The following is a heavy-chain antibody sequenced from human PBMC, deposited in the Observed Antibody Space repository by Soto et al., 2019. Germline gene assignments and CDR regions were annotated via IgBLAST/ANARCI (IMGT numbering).Heavy chain of an antibody. V-gene: IGHV4-59*01. CDR1: GGSFRRYY. D-gene: IGHD3-10*01. J-gene: IGHJ4*02. Sequence: QVQLQESGPGLVKPLETLSLTCAVSGGSFRRYYRAWIRQPPGKGLECIGYIYDSGSTNCDPSLQSRVTISVDTSKNQFSLKLSSVTAADTAVYYCARDRGYYGSGSYYRVFDYWGQGTLVTVSS. CDR2: IYDSGST. CDR3: ARDRGYYGSGSYYRVFDY.